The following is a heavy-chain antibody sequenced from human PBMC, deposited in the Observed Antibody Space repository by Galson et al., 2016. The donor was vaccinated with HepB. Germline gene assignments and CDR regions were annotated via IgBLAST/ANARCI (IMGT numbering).Heavy chain of an antibody. Sequence: SLRLSCAASGFTFSSYSMNWVRQAPGKGLEWVSSISSSSYIYYADSVKGRFTISRDNAKNSLYLQMNNLRAEDTAVYYCASGYSYGYFYYWGQGTLVTVSS. D-gene: IGHD5-18*01. V-gene: IGHV3-21*01. CDR2: ISSSSYI. CDR1: GFTFSSYS. J-gene: IGHJ4*02. CDR3: ASGYSYGYFYY.